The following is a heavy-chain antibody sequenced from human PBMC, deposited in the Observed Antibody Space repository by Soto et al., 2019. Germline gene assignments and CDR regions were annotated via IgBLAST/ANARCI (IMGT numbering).Heavy chain of an antibody. Sequence: QVQLVQSGAEVKKPGSSVKVSCKASGGTFSSYAISWVRQAPGQGLEWMGGIIPIFGTANYAQKFQGRVTITADESTSTAEMELSSLRSEATAVYYCARGPVIGRAGRGGFDPWGQGTLVTVSS. CDR2: IIPIFGTA. CDR3: ARGPVIGRAGRGGFDP. J-gene: IGHJ5*02. CDR1: GGTFSSYA. D-gene: IGHD3-16*02. V-gene: IGHV1-69*12.